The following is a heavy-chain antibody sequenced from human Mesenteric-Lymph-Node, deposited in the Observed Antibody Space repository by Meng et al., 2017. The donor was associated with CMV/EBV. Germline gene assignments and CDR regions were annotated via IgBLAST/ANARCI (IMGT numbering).Heavy chain of an antibody. D-gene: IGHD2-21*01. CDR2: INHSGST. CDR3: ARVSPLWAYCGGDCPKYFQH. CDR1: GGSFSGYY. Sequence: GSLRLSCAVYGGSFSGYYWSWIRQPPGKGLEWIGEINHSGSTNYNPSLKSRVTTSVDTSKNQFSLKLSSVTAADTAVYYCARVSPLWAYCGGDCPKYFQHWGQGTLVTVSS. V-gene: IGHV4-34*01. J-gene: IGHJ1*01.